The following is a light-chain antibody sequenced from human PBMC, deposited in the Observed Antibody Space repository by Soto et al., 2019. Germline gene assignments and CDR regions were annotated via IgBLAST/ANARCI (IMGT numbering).Light chain of an antibody. CDR1: QDISNY. J-gene: IGKJ4*01. Sequence: DIQMSQSPSSLSASVGDRVTITCQASQDISNYLNWYQHKPGKPPKLLIYDASNLETGVPSRFSGSKSRTAFTFTITSLQPEDTATYYCQQYDNLPFSFGGGTTVEIK. CDR3: QQYDNLPFS. V-gene: IGKV1-33*01. CDR2: DAS.